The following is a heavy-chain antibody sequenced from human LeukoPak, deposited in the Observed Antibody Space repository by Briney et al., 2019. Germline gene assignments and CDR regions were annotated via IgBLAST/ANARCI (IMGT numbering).Heavy chain of an antibody. V-gene: IGHV3-48*03. J-gene: IGHJ4*02. CDR3: ARDAVRGVITYYFDY. Sequence: GGSLRLSCAASGFTFSSYEMNWVRQAPGKGLEWVSYISSSGSTIYYADSVKGRFTISSDNAKNSLYLQMNSLRAEDTAVYYCARDAVRGVITYYFDYWGQGTLVTVSS. CDR2: ISSSGSTI. CDR1: GFTFSSYE. D-gene: IGHD3-10*01.